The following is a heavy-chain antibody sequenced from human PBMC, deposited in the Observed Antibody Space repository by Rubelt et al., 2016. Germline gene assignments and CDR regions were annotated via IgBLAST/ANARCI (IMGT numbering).Heavy chain of an antibody. V-gene: IGHV1-2*04. CDR2: INPNSGGT. Sequence: MHWVRQAPGQGLEWMGWINPNSGGTNYAQKFQGWVTMTRDTSISTAYMELSRLRSDDTAVYYCARHKRPDHYYDSSGYQFDYWGQGTLVTVSS. CDR3: ARHKRPDHYYDSSGYQFDY. J-gene: IGHJ4*02. D-gene: IGHD3-22*01.